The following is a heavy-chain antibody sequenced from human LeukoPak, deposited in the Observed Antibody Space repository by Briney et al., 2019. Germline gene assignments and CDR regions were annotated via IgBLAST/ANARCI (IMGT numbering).Heavy chain of an antibody. J-gene: IGHJ4*02. D-gene: IGHD6-19*01. V-gene: IGHV3-30-3*01. CDR3: AKGGSGWYLGDY. CDR2: ISYDGSNK. CDR1: GFTFSRYA. Sequence: GGSLRLSCAASGFTFSRYAMHWVRQAPGKGLEWVAVISYDGSNKYYADSVKGRFTISRDNSKNTLYLQMNSLRAEDTAVYYCAKGGSGWYLGDYWGQGTLVTVSS.